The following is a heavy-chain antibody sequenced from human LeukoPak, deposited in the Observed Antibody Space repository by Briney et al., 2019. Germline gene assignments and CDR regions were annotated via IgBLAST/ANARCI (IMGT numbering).Heavy chain of an antibody. CDR1: GFSFSSYG. CDR2: ISGSGSST. Sequence: GGSLRLSCVVSGFSFSSYGMNWVRQAPGKGLEWLSIISGSGSSTFYADSVKGRFTISRDSSKNTLYLQLNSLRTEDTALYYCAKPQDFNSGHIWADFDLWGQGTLVTVSS. D-gene: IGHD6-19*01. CDR3: AKPQDFNSGHIWADFDL. J-gene: IGHJ4*02. V-gene: IGHV3-23*01.